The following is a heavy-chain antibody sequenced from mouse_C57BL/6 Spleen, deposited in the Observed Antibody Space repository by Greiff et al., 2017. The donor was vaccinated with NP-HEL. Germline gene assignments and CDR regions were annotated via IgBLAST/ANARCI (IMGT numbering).Heavy chain of an antibody. CDR3: VTGQATGAWFAY. CDR1: GYTFTSYW. D-gene: IGHD3-2*02. V-gene: IGHV1-64*01. J-gene: IGHJ3*01. Sequence: QVQLQQPGAELVKPGASVKLSCKASGYTFTSYWMHWVKQRPGQGLEWIGMIHPNSGSTNYNEKFKSKATLTVDKSSSTAYMQLSSLTSEDSAVYYCVTGQATGAWFAYWGQGTLVTVSA. CDR2: IHPNSGST.